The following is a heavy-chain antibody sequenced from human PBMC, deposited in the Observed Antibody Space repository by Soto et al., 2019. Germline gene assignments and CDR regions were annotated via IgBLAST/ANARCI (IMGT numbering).Heavy chain of an antibody. V-gene: IGHV3-30*18. CDR2: ISYDGSNK. Sequence: GGPLRLCWAASGFTFSSYCMRWVRQAPGKWLEWVAVISYDGSNKYYAASVKGRFNISRDNSKNTLYLQMNSLRAEDTAVYYCAKDLMITFGGGYYHYGMDVWGQGTRVTVSS. D-gene: IGHD3-16*01. CDR3: AKDLMITFGGGYYHYGMDV. CDR1: GFTFSSYC. J-gene: IGHJ6*02.